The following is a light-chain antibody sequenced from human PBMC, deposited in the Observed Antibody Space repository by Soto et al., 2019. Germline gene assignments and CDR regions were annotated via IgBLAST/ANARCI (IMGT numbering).Light chain of an antibody. V-gene: IGKV1-5*03. CDR3: QQYNTYPYT. CDR1: HTIRNW. CDR2: KAS. J-gene: IGKJ2*01. Sequence: DIQMTQSPSTLSASVGDRVTITCRASHTIRNWLAWYQQKPGKAPKVLIYKASILESGVPSRFSGSGSETEFTLTISSLQPDDFATYHCQQYNTYPYTFGQGTKL.